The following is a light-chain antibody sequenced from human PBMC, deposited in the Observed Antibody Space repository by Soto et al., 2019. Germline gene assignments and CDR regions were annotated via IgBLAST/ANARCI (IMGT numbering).Light chain of an antibody. CDR1: QTVLYSSNNKNY. J-gene: IGKJ3*01. CDR3: QQYYGSPFT. V-gene: IGKV4-1*01. CDR2: WAS. Sequence: DIVMTQSPDSLAVSLGERATINCKSSQTVLYSSNNKNYLAWYQQKPGQPPKLLIYWASTRESGVPDRFSGSGSGTDFTLTISSLQAEDVAVYYCQQYYGSPFTFGPVTKVDIK.